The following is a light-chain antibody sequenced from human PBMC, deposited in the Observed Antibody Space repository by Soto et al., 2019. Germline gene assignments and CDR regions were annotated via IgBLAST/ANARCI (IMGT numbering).Light chain of an antibody. V-gene: IGKV3-15*01. J-gene: IGKJ5*01. CDR3: QQYNNGTPIT. CDR1: QSVSSSY. Sequence: EIVLTQTPGTLSLSPGERATLSCRSSQSVSSSYLAWYQQKPGQAPRLLIYGASTRATGIPARFSGSGSGTEFTLTISSLQSEDFAVYYCQQYNNGTPITFGQGTRLEIK. CDR2: GAS.